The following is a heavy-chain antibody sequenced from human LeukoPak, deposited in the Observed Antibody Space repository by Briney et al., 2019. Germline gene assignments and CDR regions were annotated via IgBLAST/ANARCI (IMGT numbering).Heavy chain of an antibody. J-gene: IGHJ6*03. V-gene: IGHV1-2*02. CDR1: GYTFTGYY. CDR2: INPNSGGT. CDR3: ARDPVRYYYYYMDV. Sequence: ASVKVSCKASGYTFTGYYMHWVRQAPGQGLEWMGWINPNSGGTNYAQKFQGRVTMTRDTSISTAYMELSRLRSDDTAVYYCARDPVRYYYYYMDVWGKGTTVTVSS.